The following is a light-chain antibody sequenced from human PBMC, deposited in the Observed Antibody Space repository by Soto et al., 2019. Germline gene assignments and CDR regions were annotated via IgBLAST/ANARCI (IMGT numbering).Light chain of an antibody. V-gene: IGLV2-14*01. CDR2: EVN. CDR1: FSDVGGYNS. CDR3: SSYTSSTTYV. Sequence: QSVLTRTASVSGSPGQSITISCTGPFSDVGGYNSVSWYQQHPGRAPKLMIYEVNNRPSGVSNRFSGSRSGNTASLTTSGLQAEDEADYYCSSYTSSTTYVFGTGTKV. J-gene: IGLJ1*01.